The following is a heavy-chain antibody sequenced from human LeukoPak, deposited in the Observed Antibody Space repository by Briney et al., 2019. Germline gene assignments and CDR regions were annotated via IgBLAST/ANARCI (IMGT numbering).Heavy chain of an antibody. J-gene: IGHJ5*02. D-gene: IGHD3-22*01. CDR3: ARDPRLYDSSGYYFASRWFAP. Sequence: ASVKVSCKASGGTFSSYAISWMRQAPGQGLEWMGSIIPILGIANYAQKFQGRVTITADKSTSTAYMELSSPRSEDTAVYYCARDPRLYDSSGYYFASRWFAPWGQSTLVTVSS. V-gene: IGHV1-69*04. CDR2: IIPILGIA. CDR1: GGTFSSYA.